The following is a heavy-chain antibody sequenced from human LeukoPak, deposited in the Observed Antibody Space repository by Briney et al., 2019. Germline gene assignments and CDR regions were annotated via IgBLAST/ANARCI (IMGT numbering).Heavy chain of an antibody. CDR3: ASGAYRDYFDY. V-gene: IGHV3-48*03. D-gene: IGHD1-26*01. J-gene: IGHJ4*02. CDR1: GFTFSSYE. CDR2: ISSRGSTI. Sequence: QSGGSLGLSCAASGFTFSSYEVNWVRQAPGKGLEWISYISSRGSTIYYADSVKGRFTISRDNAKNSLYLQMNSLRAEDTAVYYCASGAYRDYFDYWGQGTLVTVSS.